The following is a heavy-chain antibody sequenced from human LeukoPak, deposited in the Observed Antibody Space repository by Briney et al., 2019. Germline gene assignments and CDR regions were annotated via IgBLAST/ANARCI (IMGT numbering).Heavy chain of an antibody. CDR3: AKDSSSSNYYFGMDV. Sequence: PGGSLRLSCAASGFTFSSYDMHWVRQAPGKGLEWVARISDDGTNKYYVDSVKGRVTISRDNSENTLFLQMNSLRAEDTAVYYCAKDSSSSNYYFGMDVWGQGTTVTVSS. D-gene: IGHD6-6*01. CDR1: GFTFSSYD. V-gene: IGHV3-30*18. J-gene: IGHJ6*02. CDR2: ISDDGTNK.